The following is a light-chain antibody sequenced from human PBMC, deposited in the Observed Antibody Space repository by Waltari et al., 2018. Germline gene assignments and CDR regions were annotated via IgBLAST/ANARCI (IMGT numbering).Light chain of an antibody. CDR3: QTWDSSSDDYV. J-gene: IGLJ1*01. V-gene: IGLV3-1*01. CDR1: KLGNKY. CDR2: EDN. Sequence: SLDLTQPPSVSVSPGQTANITCSGDKLGNKYTSWYQQRPGQTPVLVIYEDNKRPSGIPERFSGSNSGNTATLTISGTQVMDEADYYCQTWDSSSDDYVFGTGTQVTVL.